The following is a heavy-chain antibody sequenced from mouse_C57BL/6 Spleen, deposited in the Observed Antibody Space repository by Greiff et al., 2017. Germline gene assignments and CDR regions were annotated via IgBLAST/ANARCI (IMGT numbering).Heavy chain of an antibody. V-gene: IGHV1-82*01. CDR3: ARNPDYYGSSHWYFDV. CDR2: IYPGDGGT. CDR1: GYAFSSSW. Sequence: QVTLKESGPELVKPGASVKISCKASGYAFSSSWMNWVKQRPGKGLEWIGRIYPGDGGTNYNGKFKGKATLTADKSSSTAYMQLSSLTSEDSAVYFCARNPDYYGSSHWYFDVWGTGTTVTVSS. D-gene: IGHD1-1*01. J-gene: IGHJ1*03.